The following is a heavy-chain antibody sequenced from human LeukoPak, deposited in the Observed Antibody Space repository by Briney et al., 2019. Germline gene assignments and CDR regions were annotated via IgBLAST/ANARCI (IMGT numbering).Heavy chain of an antibody. J-gene: IGHJ4*02. CDR3: TRDVAGSGSL. V-gene: IGHV3-74*01. D-gene: IGHD3-10*01. CDR1: GFTFSSYW. Sequence: GGSLRFSCAASGFTFSSYWMHWVRQVPGKGLVWVARINEHGSITDYADSVKDRFTVSRDNAWNTLYLQMNSLRAEDTAVYYCTRDVAGSGSLWGQGTLITVSS. CDR2: INEHGSIT.